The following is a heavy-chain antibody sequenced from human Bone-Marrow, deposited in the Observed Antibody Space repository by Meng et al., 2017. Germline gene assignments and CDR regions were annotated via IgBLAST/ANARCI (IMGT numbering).Heavy chain of an antibody. CDR2: IKQDGSEK. CDR3: ASASQLDPVDDY. Sequence: GESLKISCAASGFTFSSYWMSWVRQAPGKGLEWVANIKQDGSEKYYVDSVKGRFTISRDNAKNSLYLQMNSLRAEDTAVYYCASASQLDPVDDYWGQGTLVTVPQ. V-gene: IGHV3-7*01. CDR1: GFTFSSYW. J-gene: IGHJ4*02. D-gene: IGHD1-1*01.